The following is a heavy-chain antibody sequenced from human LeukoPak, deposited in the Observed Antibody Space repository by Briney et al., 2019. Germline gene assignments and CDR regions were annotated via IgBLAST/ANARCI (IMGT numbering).Heavy chain of an antibody. Sequence: PSETLSLTCIVSGGSISSYDCTWSRQPPGKGLEWIGYIYYNGSTNYNPSLKSRVAISVDTSKNQFSLKLNSVTAADTAVYYCSRQSRGIAVAGLDYWGQGILVTVSS. V-gene: IGHV4-59*08. J-gene: IGHJ4*02. CDR1: GGSISSYD. CDR2: IYYNGST. D-gene: IGHD6-19*01. CDR3: SRQSRGIAVAGLDY.